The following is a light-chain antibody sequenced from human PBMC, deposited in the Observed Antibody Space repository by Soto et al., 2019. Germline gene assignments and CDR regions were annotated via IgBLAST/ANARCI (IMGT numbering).Light chain of an antibody. CDR1: SSNIGGNY. Sequence: QSVLTQSPSASGTPGQRVTFSCSGSSSNIGGNYVYWYQHLHAAAPKLLFYRNVQRPSGVPDRFSASKFGTSASLAISGLRSEDEAHYYCATWDDSLNSLMFGGGTKLTVL. V-gene: IGLV1-47*01. CDR3: ATWDDSLNSLM. CDR2: RNV. J-gene: IGLJ3*02.